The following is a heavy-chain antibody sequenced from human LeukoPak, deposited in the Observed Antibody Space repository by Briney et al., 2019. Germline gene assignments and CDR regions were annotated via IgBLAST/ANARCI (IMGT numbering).Heavy chain of an antibody. Sequence: SETLSLTCTVSGGSISSYYWSWIRQPPGKGLEWIGNIYYSGSTNYNPSHKSRVTISVDTSKNQFSLKLSSVTAADTAIYYCARSYCSGGSCWVYFDYWGQGTLVTVSS. V-gene: IGHV4-59*08. CDR2: IYYSGST. J-gene: IGHJ4*02. D-gene: IGHD2-15*01. CDR3: ARSYCSGGSCWVYFDY. CDR1: GGSISSYY.